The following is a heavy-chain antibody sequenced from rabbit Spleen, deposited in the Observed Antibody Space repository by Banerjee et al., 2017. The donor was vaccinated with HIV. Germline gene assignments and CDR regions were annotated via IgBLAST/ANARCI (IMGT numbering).Heavy chain of an antibody. CDR1: GIDFSSWYY. CDR3: ARETWGSTGNYGL. V-gene: IGHV1S40*01. Sequence: EESGGGLVKPGGTLTLTCKVSGIDFSSWYYMCWVRQAPGKGLELIGCIDVVKSDNAYYASWAKGRFTISKTSSTTVTLQMTSLTVADTATYFCARETWGSTGNYGLWGQGTLVTVS. J-gene: IGHJ6*01. CDR2: IDVVKSDNA. D-gene: IGHD7-1*01.